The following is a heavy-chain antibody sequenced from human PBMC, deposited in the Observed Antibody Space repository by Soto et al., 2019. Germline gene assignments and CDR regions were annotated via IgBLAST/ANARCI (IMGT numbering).Heavy chain of an antibody. CDR1: GYRVTQYV. CDR2: IGAGDGKT. CDR3: VRDYASDSGVHLDF. V-gene: IGHV1-3*01. J-gene: IGHJ4*02. Sequence: QVQLVQSGTEVKKPGASVKVSCKASGYRVTQYVIHWVRQAPGQRLEWMGWIGAGDGKTYYSQNFQGIVTITKDTSASTVYMELSSLVSEDTAVYYCVRDYASDSGVHLDFWGQGTLVTVSS. D-gene: IGHD3-22*01.